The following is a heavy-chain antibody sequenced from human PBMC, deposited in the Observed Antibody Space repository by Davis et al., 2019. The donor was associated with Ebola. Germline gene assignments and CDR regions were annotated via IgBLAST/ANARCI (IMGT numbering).Heavy chain of an antibody. D-gene: IGHD5-12*01. CDR2: INYRGRT. J-gene: IGHJ4*02. CDR3: ARLGIVATF. Sequence: PSETLSLTCALYGGSFNEYYWSWLRHSPEKGLEWFGEINYRGRTTYNPLLESRVTISVDTSRNQFSLEVNSVTAADTAVYYCARLGIVATFWGQGTLVTVSS. CDR1: GGSFNEYY. V-gene: IGHV4-34*01.